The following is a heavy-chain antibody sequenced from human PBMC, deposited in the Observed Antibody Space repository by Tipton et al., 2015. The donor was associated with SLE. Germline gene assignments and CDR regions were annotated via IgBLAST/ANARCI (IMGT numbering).Heavy chain of an antibody. CDR3: ARDLTVTTPGY. V-gene: IGHV4-38-2*02. Sequence: TLSLTCAVSGYSISSGSYWGWIRQPPGKGLEWIGSLYHSGSTYYNPSLKSRVTISVDTSKNQFSLKLSSVTAADTAVYYCARDLTVTTPGYWGQGTLVTVSS. CDR2: LYHSGST. J-gene: IGHJ4*02. CDR1: GYSISSGSY. D-gene: IGHD4-17*01.